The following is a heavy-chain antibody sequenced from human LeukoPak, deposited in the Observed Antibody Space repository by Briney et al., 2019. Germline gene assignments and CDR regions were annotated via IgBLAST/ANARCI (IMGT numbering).Heavy chain of an antibody. Sequence: SETLSLTCTVSGGSISGYYWSWLRQPPGKGLEWMGYIYYIGSTNYNPSLKSRVPISVDASKNQFSLKLSSVTAADTAVYYCARHLYDYVWGSYRVFNYWGQGTLVTVSS. D-gene: IGHD3-16*02. V-gene: IGHV4-59*08. CDR2: IYYIGST. CDR1: GGSISGYY. CDR3: ARHLYDYVWGSYRVFNY. J-gene: IGHJ4*02.